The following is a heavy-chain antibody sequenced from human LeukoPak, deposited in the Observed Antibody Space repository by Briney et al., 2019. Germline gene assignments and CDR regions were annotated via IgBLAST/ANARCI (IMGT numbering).Heavy chain of an antibody. J-gene: IGHJ4*02. D-gene: IGHD5-24*01. CDR3: ARRRVEMATFDY. CDR1: GYSISSGYY. CDR2: IYHSGTT. V-gene: IGHV4-38-2*01. Sequence: SETLSLTCAVSGYSISSGYYWGWIRQPPGKGLEWIGSIYHSGTTYYNPSLKSRVTISVDTSKNQFSLKLSSVTAADTAVYYCARRRVEMATFDYWGQGTLVTVSS.